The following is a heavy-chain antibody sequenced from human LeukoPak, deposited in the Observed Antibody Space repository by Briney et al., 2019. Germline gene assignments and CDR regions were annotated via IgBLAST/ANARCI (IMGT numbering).Heavy chain of an antibody. Sequence: GGPLRLACAASGFTFRKVWMSWVRQAPGKGLEWVANIKEDGSEKYYVDSVRGRFTISRDNAKNSLYLQMDSLRADDTAVYYCARMYYDFWSGYYQDYWGQGTLVTVSS. J-gene: IGHJ4*02. CDR2: IKEDGSEK. CDR1: GFTFRKVW. CDR3: ARMYYDFWSGYYQDY. V-gene: IGHV3-7*05. D-gene: IGHD3-3*01.